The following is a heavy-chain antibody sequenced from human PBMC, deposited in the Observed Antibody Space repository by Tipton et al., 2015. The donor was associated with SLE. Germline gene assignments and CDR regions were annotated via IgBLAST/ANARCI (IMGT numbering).Heavy chain of an antibody. D-gene: IGHD6-13*01. CDR1: GGSISSGSYY. CDR2: IYTSGST. J-gene: IGHJ3*02. V-gene: IGHV4-61*09. CDR3: ARPGYSSTHDAFDI. Sequence: TLSLTCTVSGGSISSGSYYWSWIRQPAGKGLEWIGHIYTSGSTNYNPSLKSRVTISVDTSKNQFSLKLSSVTAADTAVYYCARPGYSSTHDAFDIWGQGTMVTVSS.